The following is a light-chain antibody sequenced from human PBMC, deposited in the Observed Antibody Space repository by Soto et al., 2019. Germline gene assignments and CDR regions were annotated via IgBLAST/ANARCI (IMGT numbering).Light chain of an antibody. CDR3: QQYGSSIT. CDR2: GAS. Sequence: EIVLTQSPGTLSLSPGERATLSCRASQTFSNSFLSWFQQIPGQAPRLLIYGASMRATGIPDRFSGSGSGTDFTLTISRLEPEDFAVYYCQQYGSSITFGQGTRLEIK. CDR1: QTFSNSF. V-gene: IGKV3-20*01. J-gene: IGKJ5*01.